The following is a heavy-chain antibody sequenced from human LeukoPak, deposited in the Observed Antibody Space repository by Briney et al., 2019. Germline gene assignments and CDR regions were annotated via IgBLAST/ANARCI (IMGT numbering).Heavy chain of an antibody. V-gene: IGHV1-18*01. D-gene: IGHD2-2*01. CDR3: ARDAVPAAIVAEYFQH. Sequence: GASVKVSCKASGYTFTSYGISWVRQAPGQGLEWMGWISAYNGNTNYAQKPQGRATMTTDTSTSTAYMELRSLRSDDTAVYYCARDAVPAAIVAEYFQHWGQGTLVTVSS. J-gene: IGHJ1*01. CDR1: GYTFTSYG. CDR2: ISAYNGNT.